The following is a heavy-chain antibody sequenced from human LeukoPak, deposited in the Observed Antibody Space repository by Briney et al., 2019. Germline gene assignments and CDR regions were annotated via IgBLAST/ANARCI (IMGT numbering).Heavy chain of an antibody. V-gene: IGHV3-30-3*01. Sequence: PGGSLRLSCAASGFTFSSYAMHWVRQAPGKGLERVAVISYDGSNKYYADSVKGRFTISRDNSKNTLYLQMNSLRAEDTAVYYCAREQDSSGWPRYYYYYYGMDIWGQGTTVTVSS. CDR2: ISYDGSNK. CDR3: AREQDSSGWPRYYYYYYGMDI. CDR1: GFTFSSYA. J-gene: IGHJ6*02. D-gene: IGHD6-19*01.